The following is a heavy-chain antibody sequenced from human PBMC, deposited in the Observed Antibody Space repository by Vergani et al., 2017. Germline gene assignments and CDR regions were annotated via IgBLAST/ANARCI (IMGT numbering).Heavy chain of an antibody. D-gene: IGHD3-9*01. J-gene: IGHJ4*02. V-gene: IGHV1-46*03. Sequence: QVQLVQSGAEVGKPGASVKISCKASGYTFTAYYIHWARQAPEQGLEWVGVISPDGFSTFYAQKFQGRVTITRDTSTSTVYVEVTSLRSDDTAVYYCAREPPLTGFFDYWGQGTLVTVSS. CDR1: GYTFTAYY. CDR3: AREPPLTGFFDY. CDR2: ISPDGFST.